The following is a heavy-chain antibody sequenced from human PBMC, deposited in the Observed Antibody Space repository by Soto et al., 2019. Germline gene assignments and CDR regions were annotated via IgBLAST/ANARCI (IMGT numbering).Heavy chain of an antibody. V-gene: IGHV1-18*01. CDR3: ARQQWRYYYYGMDV. Sequence: QVQLVQSGAEVKKPGASVKVSCKASGYIFTTYGISWVRQAPGQGLEWMGWISAYNGNTNYAQKSQGRVTMTTDTSTSTAYMELRSLRSDDTAVYYCARQQWRYYYYGMDVWGQGTTVTVSS. CDR1: GYIFTTYG. D-gene: IGHD6-19*01. CDR2: ISAYNGNT. J-gene: IGHJ6*02.